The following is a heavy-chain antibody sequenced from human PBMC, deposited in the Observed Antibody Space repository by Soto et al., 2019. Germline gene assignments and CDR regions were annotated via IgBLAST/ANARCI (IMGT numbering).Heavy chain of an antibody. CDR3: AKVRDGKKGYLDY. CDR2: ISNSGGST. J-gene: IGHJ4*02. Sequence: EVQLLESGGGLVQPGGSLRLSCVASGFTFSSSVMSWVRQAPGKGLEWVSGISNSGGSTYHADSVRGRFSISRDNSKNTLFLQRNSRRVEDTALYYCAKVRDGKKGYLDYWAREPWSPSPQ. V-gene: IGHV3-23*01. CDR1: GFTFSSSV.